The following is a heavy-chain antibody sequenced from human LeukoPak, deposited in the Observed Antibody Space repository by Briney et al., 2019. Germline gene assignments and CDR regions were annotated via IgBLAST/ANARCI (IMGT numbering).Heavy chain of an antibody. CDR3: ARPYSNSHPGWMDV. CDR2: IYPGDSDT. Sequence: GESLKISCKGSGYKFTSYWIGWVRQMPGKGLEWMGIIYPGDSDTRYSPSFQGQVTISADKPITTAYLQWSTLKASDTAIYYCARPYSNSHPGWMDVWGRGTTVTVSS. CDR1: GYKFTSYW. J-gene: IGHJ6*03. V-gene: IGHV5-51*01. D-gene: IGHD6-6*01.